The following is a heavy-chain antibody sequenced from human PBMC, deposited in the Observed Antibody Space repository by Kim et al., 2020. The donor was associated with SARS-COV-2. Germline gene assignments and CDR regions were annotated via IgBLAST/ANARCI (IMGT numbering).Heavy chain of an antibody. J-gene: IGHJ4*02. CDR1: GYSFTNYA. V-gene: IGHV7-4-1*02. Sequence: ASVKVSCKASGYSFTNYAVSWVRQAPGQGLEWMGWINMNTGNPTYVEDFAGRFVFSLDTSVSTAYLQISSLKAEDTAVYYCARAPVRGYSYGTFDFWGQGTLVTVSS. CDR3: ARAPVRGYSYGTFDF. D-gene: IGHD5-18*01. CDR2: INMNTGNP.